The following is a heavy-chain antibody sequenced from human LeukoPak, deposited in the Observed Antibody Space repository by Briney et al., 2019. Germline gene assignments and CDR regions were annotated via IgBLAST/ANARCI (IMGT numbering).Heavy chain of an antibody. J-gene: IGHJ6*02. CDR2: IYTSGST. D-gene: IGHD6-6*01. CDR1: GGSISSYY. V-gene: IGHV4-4*07. CDR3: ARDSYSSSPRPLYYGMDV. Sequence: SETLSLTCTVSGGSISSYYWSWIRQPAGKGLEWIGRIYTSGSTNYNPSLKSRDTMSVDTSKNQFSLKLSSVTAADTAVYYCARDSYSSSPRPLYYGMDVWGQGTTVTVSS.